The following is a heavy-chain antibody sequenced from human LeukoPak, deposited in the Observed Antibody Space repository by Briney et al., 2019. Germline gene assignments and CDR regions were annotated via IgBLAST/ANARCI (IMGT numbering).Heavy chain of an antibody. CDR2: IYYSGST. Sequence: SETLSLTCTVSGGSISTYYWSWIRQPPGKGLEWIGYIYYSGSTNYNPSLKSRVTISVDTSKNQFSLKLSSVTAADTAVYYCARIARTRNYGDYDGPWGQGTLVTVSS. V-gene: IGHV4-59*08. CDR3: ARIARTRNYGDYDGP. J-gene: IGHJ5*02. D-gene: IGHD4-17*01. CDR1: GGSISTYY.